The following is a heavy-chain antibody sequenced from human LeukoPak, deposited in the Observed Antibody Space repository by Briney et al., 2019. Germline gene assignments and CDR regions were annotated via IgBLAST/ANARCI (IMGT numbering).Heavy chain of an antibody. CDR3: AKDLGYCSSTSCYAPDY. V-gene: IGHV3-23*01. Sequence: PGGSLRLSCAASGFTFSSYAMSWVRQAPGKGLEWVSAISGSGGSTYYADSVKGRFTISRDNSKNTLYLQMNSLRAEDTAVYYCAKDLGYCSSTSCYAPDYWGQGTLVTDSS. CDR2: ISGSGGST. CDR1: GFTFSSYA. D-gene: IGHD2-2*01. J-gene: IGHJ4*02.